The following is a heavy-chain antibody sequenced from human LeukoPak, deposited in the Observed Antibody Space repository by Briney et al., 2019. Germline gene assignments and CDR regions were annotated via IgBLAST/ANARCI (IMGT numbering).Heavy chain of an antibody. D-gene: IGHD5-18*01. CDR2: IKQDGSEK. Sequence: PGGSLRLSCAASGFNFNTYWMSWVRQVPGKGLEWVANIKQDGSEKYYVDSVKGRFTISRDNAKNSLYLQMNSLRAEDTAVYYCARGYSYGDYWGQGTLVTVSS. CDR3: ARGYSYGDY. J-gene: IGHJ4*02. V-gene: IGHV3-7*01. CDR1: GFNFNTYW.